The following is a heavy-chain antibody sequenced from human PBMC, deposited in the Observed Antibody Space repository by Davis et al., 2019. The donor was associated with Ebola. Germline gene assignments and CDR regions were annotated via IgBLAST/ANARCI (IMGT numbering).Heavy chain of an antibody. Sequence: PGGSLRLSCAASEFTFSTYGMHWVRQAPGKGLEWLAVISYDGSNKDYADSVKGRFTISRDDSKNTMYVQMNSLRANDTAVYYCSRVAATGRISITGEYFQHWGQGTLVSVSS. CDR1: EFTFSTYG. V-gene: IGHV3-30*03. CDR2: ISYDGSNK. D-gene: IGHD6-13*01. J-gene: IGHJ1*01. CDR3: SRVAATGRISITGEYFQH.